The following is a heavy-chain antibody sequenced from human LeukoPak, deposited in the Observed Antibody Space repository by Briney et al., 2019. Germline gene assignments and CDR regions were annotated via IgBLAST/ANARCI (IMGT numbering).Heavy chain of an antibody. J-gene: IGHJ2*01. Sequence: SETLSLTCTVSGGSISSYYWSWIRQPPGKGLEWIGYIYYSGSTNYNPSLKSRVTISVDTSKYQFSLKLSSVTAADTAVYYCARAYGDGWYFDLWGRGTLVTVSS. CDR1: GGSISSYY. CDR3: ARAYGDGWYFDL. V-gene: IGHV4-59*08. D-gene: IGHD3-10*01. CDR2: IYYSGST.